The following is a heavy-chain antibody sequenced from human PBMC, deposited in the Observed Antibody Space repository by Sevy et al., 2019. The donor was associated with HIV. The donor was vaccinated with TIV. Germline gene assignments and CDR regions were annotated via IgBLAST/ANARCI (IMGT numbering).Heavy chain of an antibody. Sequence: GGSLRLSCAASGFTFSSYAMHWVRQAPGKGLEWAAVISYDGSNKYYADSVKGRFTISRDNSKNTLYLQMNSLRAEDTAVYYCARDERGWDYDILTGYYDYWGQGTLVTVSS. V-gene: IGHV3-30-3*01. CDR3: ARDERGWDYDILTGYYDY. D-gene: IGHD3-9*01. CDR1: GFTFSSYA. J-gene: IGHJ4*02. CDR2: ISYDGSNK.